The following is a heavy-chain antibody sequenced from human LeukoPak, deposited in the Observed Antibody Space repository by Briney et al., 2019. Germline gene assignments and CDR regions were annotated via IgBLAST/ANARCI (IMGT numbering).Heavy chain of an antibody. CDR2: ISSSSSTI. J-gene: IGHJ4*02. D-gene: IGHD2-15*01. V-gene: IGHV3-48*01. CDR3: ARGGYSRDFDY. CDR1: GFTFSSYS. Sequence: PGGSLRLSCAASGFTFSSYSMNWVRQAPGKGLEWVSYISSSSSTIYYADSVKGRFTISRDNAKNSLYLQMNSLRAEDTAVYYCARGGYSRDFDYWGQGTLVTVSS.